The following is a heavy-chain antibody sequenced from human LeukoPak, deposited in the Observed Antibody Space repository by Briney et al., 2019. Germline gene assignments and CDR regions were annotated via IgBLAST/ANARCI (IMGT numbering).Heavy chain of an antibody. CDR3: AREGMSCSSTTCFFDY. CDR1: GFTFSSYA. V-gene: IGHV3-33*08. D-gene: IGHD2-2*01. Sequence: GGSLRLSCAASGFTFSSYAMSWVRQAPGKGLEEVAVIWYDGSIPYYADSVKGRFTISRDNSKNTLYLQMSSLRAEDTAVYYCAREGMSCSSTTCFFDYWGREPWSPSPQ. CDR2: IWYDGSIP. J-gene: IGHJ4*02.